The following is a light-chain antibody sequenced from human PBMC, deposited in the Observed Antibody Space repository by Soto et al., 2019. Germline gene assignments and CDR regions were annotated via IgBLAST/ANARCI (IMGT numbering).Light chain of an antibody. Sequence: QSALTQPRSVSGSPGQSVTISCTGTSSDVGRYNFVSWYQQHPDKAPKLILYDVNKRPSGVPDRFSGSKSGDTASLAISGLQAEDEADYYCCSYTGSGTLFCGGTKLTVL. J-gene: IGLJ2*01. V-gene: IGLV2-11*01. CDR2: DVN. CDR3: CSYTGSGTL. CDR1: SSDVGRYNF.